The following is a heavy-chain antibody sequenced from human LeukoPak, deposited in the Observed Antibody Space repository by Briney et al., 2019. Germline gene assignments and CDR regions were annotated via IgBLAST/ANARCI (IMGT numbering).Heavy chain of an antibody. J-gene: IGHJ4*02. Sequence: PSETLSLTCTVSGGSISSYYWSWIRQPPGKGLEWIGYIYYSGSTNYNPSLKSRVTISVDTSKNQFSLKLSSVTAADTAAYYCASYGDYVAFDYWGQGTLVTVSS. V-gene: IGHV4-59*12. D-gene: IGHD4-17*01. CDR2: IYYSGST. CDR3: ASYGDYVAFDY. CDR1: GGSISSYY.